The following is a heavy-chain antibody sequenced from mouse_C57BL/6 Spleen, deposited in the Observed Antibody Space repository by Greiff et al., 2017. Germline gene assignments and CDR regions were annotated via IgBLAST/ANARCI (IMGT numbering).Heavy chain of an antibody. J-gene: IGHJ2*01. CDR3: ARRGSSYFDY. D-gene: IGHD1-1*01. CDR2: ISYSGST. Sequence: DVQLQESGPGLAKPSPTLSFTCSVTGYSITSYYWNWIRKFPGNKLEYMGYISYSGSTYYNPSLKSRISITRDTSKNQYYLQLNSVTTEDTATYYCARRGSSYFDYWGQGTTLTVSS. CDR1: GYSITSYY. V-gene: IGHV3-8*01.